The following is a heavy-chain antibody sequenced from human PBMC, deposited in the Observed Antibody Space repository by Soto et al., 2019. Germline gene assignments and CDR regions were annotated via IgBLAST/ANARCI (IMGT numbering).Heavy chain of an antibody. CDR3: AKSRYSDSSGDVYDV. V-gene: IGHV3-23*01. J-gene: IGHJ4*02. Sequence: EVQLLESGGGLVQPGGSLRLSCAASGFTFSNYAMSWVRQAPGKGLEWVSGIGGRATSAYYADSVKGRFAISRANSYNTLFLQLISLRAEATAVYYCAKSRYSDSSGDVYDVWGQGTLVSVSS. CDR2: IGGRATSA. CDR1: GFTFSNYA. D-gene: IGHD3-22*01.